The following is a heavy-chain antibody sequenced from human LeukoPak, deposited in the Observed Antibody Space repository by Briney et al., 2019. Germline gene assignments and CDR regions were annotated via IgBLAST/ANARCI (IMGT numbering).Heavy chain of an antibody. CDR2: ISGSGGNT. J-gene: IGHJ4*02. Sequence: GGSLRLSCAASGFTFSNYAMSWVRQAPGKGLEWVSAISGSGGNTYYADSVKGRFTISRDNSKNTLYLQMNSLRAEDTAVYYCAKARLRFLEWLSFFDYWGQGTLVTVSS. CDR3: AKARLRFLEWLSFFDY. V-gene: IGHV3-23*01. D-gene: IGHD3-3*01. CDR1: GFTFSNYA.